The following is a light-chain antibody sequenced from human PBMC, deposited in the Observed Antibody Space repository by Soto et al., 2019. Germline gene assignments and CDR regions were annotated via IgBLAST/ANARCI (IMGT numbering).Light chain of an antibody. CDR2: YEI. J-gene: IGLJ2*01. V-gene: IGLV3-21*04. CDR1: NIGSKS. CDR3: HVWDSDRDHPV. Sequence: SYKLTQPPSVSVAPGQTASITCGGNNIGSKSVHWYQQKSGQAPVLVIYYEIDRPSGIPERFSGSNFGNTATLTISRVEAGDEANYYCHVWDSDRDHPVFGGGTKLTVL.